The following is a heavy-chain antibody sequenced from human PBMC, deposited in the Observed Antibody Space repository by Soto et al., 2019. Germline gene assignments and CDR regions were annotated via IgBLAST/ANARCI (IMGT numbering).Heavy chain of an antibody. Sequence: SVQVSCKSSGGPFSRYAISWVRQAPGQGLEWMGGIIPLFGKANYAQKFQGRVTITADESTSTAYMELSSLRSEDTAVYYCARDGTLYDSSGYYYLYWGQGTLVTVS. CDR2: IIPLFGKA. CDR3: ARDGTLYDSSGYYYLY. D-gene: IGHD3-22*01. V-gene: IGHV1-69*13. CDR1: GGPFSRYA. J-gene: IGHJ4*02.